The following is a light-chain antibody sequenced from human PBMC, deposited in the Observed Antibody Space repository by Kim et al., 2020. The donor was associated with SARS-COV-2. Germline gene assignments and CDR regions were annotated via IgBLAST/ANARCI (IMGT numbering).Light chain of an antibody. CDR3: QAWDSAVV. CDR2: QVD. CDR1: KLGDKY. J-gene: IGLJ2*01. V-gene: IGLV3-1*01. Sequence: SYELTQPPSVSVSPGQTASITCSGDKLGDKYAYWYQQKPGQSPVVVIYQVDKRPSGIPERFSGSNSGNTATLTIGGTQSADEADYYWQAWDSAVVFGGGTQLTVL.